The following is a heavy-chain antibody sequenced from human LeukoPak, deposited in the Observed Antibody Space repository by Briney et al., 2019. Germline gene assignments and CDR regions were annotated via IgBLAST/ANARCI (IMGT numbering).Heavy chain of an antibody. Sequence: ASVKVSCKASGYTFTSYGISWVRQAPGQGLEWMGWISAYNGNTNYAQKLQGRVTMTTDTSTSTAYMELRSLRSDDTAVYYCARELYCSSTSCYDYYDSSGSKNYYYYGMGVWGQGTTVTVSS. CDR3: ARELYCSSTSCYDYYDSSGSKNYYYYGMGV. CDR2: ISAYNGNT. CDR1: GYTFTSYG. V-gene: IGHV1-18*01. J-gene: IGHJ6*02. D-gene: IGHD2-2*01.